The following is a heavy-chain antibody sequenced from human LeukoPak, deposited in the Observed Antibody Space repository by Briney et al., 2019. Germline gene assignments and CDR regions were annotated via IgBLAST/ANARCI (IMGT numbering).Heavy chain of an antibody. CDR2: INHSGST. D-gene: IGHD3-10*01. CDR3: ARLVTMVRGVSPYYYYYYYMDV. J-gene: IGHJ6*03. Sequence: PSETLSLTCAVSGASINYSSWWSWVRQPPGKGLEWIGEINHSGSTNYNPSLKSRVTISVDTSKNQFSLKLSSVTAADTAVYYCARLVTMVRGVSPYYYYYYYMDVWGKGTTVTISS. CDR1: GASINYSSW. V-gene: IGHV4-4*02.